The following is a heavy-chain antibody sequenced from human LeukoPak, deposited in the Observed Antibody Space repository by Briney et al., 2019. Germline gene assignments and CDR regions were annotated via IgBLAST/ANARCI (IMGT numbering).Heavy chain of an antibody. V-gene: IGHV1-2*02. J-gene: IGHJ4*02. CDR2: INPNSGGT. Sequence: ASVKVSCKASGGTFSSYTISWVRQAPGQGLEWMGWINPNSGGTNYAQKFQGRVTMTRDTSISTAYMELSRLRSDDTAVYYCAREISGANNCGGDCYALVYWGQGTLVTVSS. CDR1: GGTFSSYT. D-gene: IGHD2-21*01. CDR3: AREISGANNCGGDCYALVY.